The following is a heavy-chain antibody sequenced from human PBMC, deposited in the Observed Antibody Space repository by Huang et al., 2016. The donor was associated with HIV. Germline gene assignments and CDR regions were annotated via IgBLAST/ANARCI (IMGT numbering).Heavy chain of an antibody. J-gene: IGHJ6*03. CDR2: VSKDGNEK. Sequence: QGQLVESGGGVVQPGRSLRLACAASGFSFTSYDMQWVRQVPGKGVDWVSFVSKDGNEKYYADSVKCRFTISRDNFKNTLYLQMNSLRTGDTAVYFCLPAGHVSHYYYMDVWGKGTTVIVSS. CDR1: GFSFTSYD. V-gene: IGHV3-30*03. CDR3: LPAGHVSHYYYMDV.